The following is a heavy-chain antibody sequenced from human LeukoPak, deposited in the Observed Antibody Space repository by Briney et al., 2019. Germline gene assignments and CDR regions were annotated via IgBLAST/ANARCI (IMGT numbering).Heavy chain of an antibody. CDR2: ISHDGSRT. CDR3: ASYTDIVATIFY. CDR1: GFTFSSYG. J-gene: IGHJ4*02. D-gene: IGHD5-12*01. V-gene: IGHV3-30*03. Sequence: GGSLRLSCVASGFTFSSYGMHWVRQAPGKGLEWVAVISHDGSRTYYADSVKGRFTISRDNSKNTLYLQMNSLRAEDTAVYYCASYTDIVATIFYWGQGTLVTVSS.